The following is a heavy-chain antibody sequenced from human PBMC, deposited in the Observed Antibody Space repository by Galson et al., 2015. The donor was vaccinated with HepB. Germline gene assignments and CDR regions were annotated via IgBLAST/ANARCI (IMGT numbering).Heavy chain of an antibody. CDR2: IWYDGSNK. Sequence: SLRLSCAASGFTFSSYGMHWVRQAPGKGLEWVAVIWYDGSNKYYADSVKGRFTISRDNSKNTLYLQMNSLRAEDTAVYYCARGHSSYVSGPPAKGGVFAYWGQGPLVTVPS. D-gene: IGHD5-18*01. CDR1: GFTFSSYG. CDR3: ARGHSSYVSGPPAKGGVFAY. J-gene: IGHJ4*02. V-gene: IGHV3-33*01.